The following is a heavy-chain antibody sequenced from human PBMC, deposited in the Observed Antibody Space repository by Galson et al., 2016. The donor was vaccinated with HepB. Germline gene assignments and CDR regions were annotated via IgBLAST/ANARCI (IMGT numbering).Heavy chain of an antibody. CDR3: ARGMIVIVYEIDV. Sequence: SLRLSCAGSGFTFSSYWIHWVRQVPGKGLVWVSRINSDGSETSYADSVKGRFIISRDNAKNTVYLQMNSLRAEETAVYYCARGMIVIVYEIDVWGQGTTVTVSS. V-gene: IGHV3-74*01. J-gene: IGHJ6*02. CDR1: GFTFSSYW. CDR2: INSDGSET. D-gene: IGHD3-22*01.